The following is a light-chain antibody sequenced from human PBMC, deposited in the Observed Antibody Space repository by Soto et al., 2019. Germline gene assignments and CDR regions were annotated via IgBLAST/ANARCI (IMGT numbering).Light chain of an antibody. J-gene: IGKJ4*01. V-gene: IGKV3-20*01. Sequence: IVLTQSPGTLSLSPGDRATLSCRASQTITSTYLAWYQQKPGQAPRLLIFGASNRVSGIPHRFSGSGSGTDFTLTISRLEPEDFAVYYCQQFSSYPLTFGGGTKVEIK. CDR2: GAS. CDR3: QQFSSYPLT. CDR1: QTITSTY.